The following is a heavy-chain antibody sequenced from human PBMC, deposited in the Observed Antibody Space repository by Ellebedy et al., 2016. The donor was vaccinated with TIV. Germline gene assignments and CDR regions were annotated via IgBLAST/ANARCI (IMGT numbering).Heavy chain of an antibody. D-gene: IGHD3-16*02. J-gene: IGHJ4*02. CDR3: ARVAWGSYRPEY. CDR1: GGSVRNYY. CDR2: IYYSGTT. V-gene: IGHV4-59*02. Sequence: SETLSLXXSVSGGSVRNYYWSWVRQPPGKGLEWIGYIYYSGTTYYNPSLKSRVTISADTSKNQLSLKLSSVTAADTAVYYCARVAWGSYRPEYWGQGALVTVSS.